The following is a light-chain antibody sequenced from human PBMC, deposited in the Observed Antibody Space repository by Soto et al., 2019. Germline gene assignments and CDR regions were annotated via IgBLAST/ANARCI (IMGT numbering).Light chain of an antibody. J-gene: IGLJ2*01. CDR3: QSYDSSLSVI. CDR2: DNT. V-gene: IGLV1-40*01. Sequence: QSVLTQPPSVSGAPGQRVTISCTGSGATFGAGYDEHWYQQLPGSAPKLLISDNTNRPSGVPDRFSGSTSGTSASLAISGLQAEDDADYYWQSYDSSLSVIFGGGTKLTVL. CDR1: GATFGAGYD.